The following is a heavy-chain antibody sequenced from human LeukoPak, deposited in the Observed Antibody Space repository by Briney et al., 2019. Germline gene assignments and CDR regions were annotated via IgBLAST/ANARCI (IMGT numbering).Heavy chain of an antibody. V-gene: IGHV1-24*01. CDR2: FDPEDGET. CDR3: ATGNSRYDFWSGHTTQYYFDY. Sequence: ASVKVSCKVSGYTLTELSMHWVRQAPGKGLEWMGGFDPEDGETIYAQKFQGRVTMTEDTSTDTAYMELSSLRSEDTAVYYCATGNSRYDFWSGHTTQYYFDYWGQGTLVTVSS. CDR1: GYTLTELS. J-gene: IGHJ4*02. D-gene: IGHD3-3*01.